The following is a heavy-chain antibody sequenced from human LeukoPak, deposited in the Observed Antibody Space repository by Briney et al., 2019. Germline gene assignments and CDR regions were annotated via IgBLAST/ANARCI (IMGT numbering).Heavy chain of an antibody. J-gene: IGHJ4*02. CDR3: VRGLGQTRWGGLAVATYFDY. V-gene: IGHV4-61*01. CDR2: IYYSGST. Sequence: ASETLSLTCTVSGVSVSSGSYYWSWIRQPPGKGLEWIGYIYYSGSTNYNPSLKSRVTISVDTSKNQFSLKLSSVTAADTAVYYCVRGLGQTRWGGLAVATYFDYWGQGTLVTVSS. CDR1: GVSVSSGSYY. D-gene: IGHD6-19*01.